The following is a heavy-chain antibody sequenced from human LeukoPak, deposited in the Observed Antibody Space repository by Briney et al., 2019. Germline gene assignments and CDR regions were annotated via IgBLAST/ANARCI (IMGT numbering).Heavy chain of an antibody. V-gene: IGHV1-18*01. CDR3: ARDLKRAEWFGESDYYMDV. J-gene: IGHJ6*03. CDR1: GYTFTSYG. D-gene: IGHD3-10*01. CDR2: ISAHNGNT. Sequence: GASVKVSCKASGYTFTSYGISWVRQAPGQGLEWIGWISAHNGNTNYAQKLQGRVTMTRDTSTSTAYMELRSLRSDDTAVYYCARDLKRAEWFGESDYYMDVWGKGTTVTVSS.